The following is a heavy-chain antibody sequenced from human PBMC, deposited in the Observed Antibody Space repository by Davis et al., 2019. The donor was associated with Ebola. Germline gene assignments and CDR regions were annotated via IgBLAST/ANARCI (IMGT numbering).Heavy chain of an antibody. CDR2: IGTTGDT. V-gene: IGHV3-13*01. CDR1: GSTFSTYY. CDR3: ARANSGCAPGGSFSGHWFAP. J-gene: IGHJ5*02. D-gene: IGHD2-8*02. Sequence: PGGSLRPSCAAPGSTFSTYYMHWVRQPTEKGLEWVSSIGTTGDTHYGVSVKGRFSISRENSKNSVYLQMHSLRAGDTAVYYCARANSGCAPGGSFSGHWFAPWGQGTLVTVSS.